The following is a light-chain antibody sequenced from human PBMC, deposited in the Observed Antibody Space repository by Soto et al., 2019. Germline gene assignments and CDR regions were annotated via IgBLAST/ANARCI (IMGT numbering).Light chain of an antibody. CDR1: QSVSSNY. CDR2: AAS. CDR3: QQYGRSPFT. Sequence: EIVLTQSPGTLSLSPGERVSLSCRASQSVSSNYLAWYQQKLGQAPRLLIYAASSRATGVPDRFSGSGSGTGFTLTITRLQPEDFAVYSCQQYGRSPFTFGPGTKVDIK. V-gene: IGKV3-20*01. J-gene: IGKJ3*01.